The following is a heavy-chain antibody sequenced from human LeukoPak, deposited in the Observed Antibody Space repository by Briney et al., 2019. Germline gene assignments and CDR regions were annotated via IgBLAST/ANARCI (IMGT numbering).Heavy chain of an antibody. CDR2: IYPGDSDT. CDR3: ARAGFYYDSSGPKVFDY. CDR1: GYSFTSYW. V-gene: IGHV5-51*01. J-gene: IGHJ4*02. Sequence: GESLKISCKGSGYSFTSYWFGWVRQMPGKGLECMGIIYPGDSDTRYSPSLQGQVTISADKSISTAYLQWSSLKASDTAMCYCARAGFYYDSSGPKVFDYWGQGTLVTVSS. D-gene: IGHD3-22*01.